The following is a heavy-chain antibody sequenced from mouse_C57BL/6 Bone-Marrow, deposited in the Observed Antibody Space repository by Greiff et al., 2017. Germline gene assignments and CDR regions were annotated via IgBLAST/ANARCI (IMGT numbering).Heavy chain of an antibody. V-gene: IGHV14-4*01. J-gene: IGHJ3*01. CDR1: GFNIKDDY. CDR2: IDPENGGT. CDR3: TRIAY. Sequence: EVKLVESGAELVRPGASVKLSCTASGFNIKDDYMHWVKQRPEQGLEWIGWIDPENGGTEYASKFKGKATITVDKSSNTAYLQLSILSSEDTAVYYCTRIAYWGQGTLVTVSA.